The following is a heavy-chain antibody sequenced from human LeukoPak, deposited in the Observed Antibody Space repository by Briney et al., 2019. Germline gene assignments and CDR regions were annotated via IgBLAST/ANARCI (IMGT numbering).Heavy chain of an antibody. CDR3: ARDQEGFDY. J-gene: IGHJ4*02. V-gene: IGHV1-46*01. CDR2: IYPRDGST. Sequence: ASVTISCKVSGYSFTSNYIHWVRQAPGQGLEWMGMIYPRDGSTSYAQRFQDRVTVTRDTSTSTVHMELSGLRSEDTAVYYCARDQEGFDYWGQGTLVTVSS. CDR1: GYSFTSNY.